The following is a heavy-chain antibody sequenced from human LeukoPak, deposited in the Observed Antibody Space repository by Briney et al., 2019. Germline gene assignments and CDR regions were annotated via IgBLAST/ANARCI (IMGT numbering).Heavy chain of an antibody. CDR1: GFTFSSFN. Sequence: GGSLRLSCAASGFTFSSFNMNWVRQAPGKGLEWVSSISSTSSLIWYADSLKGRFTISRDNAKNSLYLQMDSLRAEDTAVYYCARYNSGWNDYWGQGTLVTVSS. V-gene: IGHV3-21*01. J-gene: IGHJ4*02. CDR2: ISSTSSLI. CDR3: ARYNSGWNDY. D-gene: IGHD6-19*01.